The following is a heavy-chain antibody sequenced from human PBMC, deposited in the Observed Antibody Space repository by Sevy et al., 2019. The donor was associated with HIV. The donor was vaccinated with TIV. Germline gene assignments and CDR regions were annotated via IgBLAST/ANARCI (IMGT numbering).Heavy chain of an antibody. Sequence: GGSLRLSCAASGFTFDDYAMHWVRQAPGKGLEWVSGISWNSGSIGYADSVKGRFTISRDNAKNSLYLKMNSLRAEDMALYYCAKDIHGYSSGGFDYWGQGTLVTVSS. J-gene: IGHJ4*02. CDR3: AKDIHGYSSGGFDY. CDR2: ISWNSGSI. D-gene: IGHD6-19*01. V-gene: IGHV3-9*03. CDR1: GFTFDDYA.